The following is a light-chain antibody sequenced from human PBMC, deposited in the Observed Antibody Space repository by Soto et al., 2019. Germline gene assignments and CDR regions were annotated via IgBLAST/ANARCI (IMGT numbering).Light chain of an antibody. V-gene: IGLV2-14*01. CDR2: DVS. CDR3: CSYTTSNTRQIV. CDR1: SSDVCGYNY. J-gene: IGLJ1*01. Sequence: LTQPASVSGSPGQSITISCTGTSSDVCGYNYFSWYQQHPGKAPKFMIYDVSNRPSGVSNRFSGSKSGNTASLTISGLQAEDEADYYCCSYTTSNTRQIVFGTGTKVTVL.